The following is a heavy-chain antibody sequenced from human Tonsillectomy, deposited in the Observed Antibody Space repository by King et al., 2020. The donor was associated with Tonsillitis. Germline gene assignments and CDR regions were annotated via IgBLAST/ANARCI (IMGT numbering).Heavy chain of an antibody. CDR1: GYSISSGYY. J-gene: IGHJ4*02. CDR2: IYHSGST. Sequence: VQLQESGPGLVKPSETLSLTRAVSGYSISSGYYWGWIRQPPGKGLEWIGSIYHSGSTYYNPSLKSRVTISVDTSKNQFSLKMRSVTAADTAVYYCARFWYSRKSCYPDSWGQGTLVTVSS. V-gene: IGHV4-38-2*01. CDR3: ARFWYSRKSCYPDS. D-gene: IGHD4-11*01.